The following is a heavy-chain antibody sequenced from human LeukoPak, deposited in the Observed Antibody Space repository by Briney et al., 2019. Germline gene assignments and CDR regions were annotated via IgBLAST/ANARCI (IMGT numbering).Heavy chain of an antibody. D-gene: IGHD3-22*01. J-gene: IGHJ4*02. Sequence: PSETLSLTCTVSGGSISSYYWSWIRQPPGKGLECIGYIYYSGSTNYNPSLKSRVTISVDTSKNQFSLRLSSVTAADTAVYYCARADYYYDSSGYYYAEGGFDYWGQGTLVTVSS. CDR2: IYYSGST. CDR3: ARADYYYDSSGYYYAEGGFDY. V-gene: IGHV4-59*01. CDR1: GGSISSYY.